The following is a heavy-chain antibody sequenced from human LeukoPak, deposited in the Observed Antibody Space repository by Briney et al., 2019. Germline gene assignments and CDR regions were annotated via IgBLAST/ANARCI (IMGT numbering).Heavy chain of an antibody. CDR1: GFTFDDYG. CDR3: ARGPTYCGGDCYSDAFDI. Sequence: GGSLRPSCAASGFTFDDYGMSWVRQAPGKGLEWVANIKQDGSERDYVDSVKGRFTISRDNAKKLLYLQMNSLRAEDTAVYYCARGPTYCGGDCYSDAFDIWGQGTMVTVSS. CDR2: IKQDGSER. D-gene: IGHD2-21*02. V-gene: IGHV3-7*01. J-gene: IGHJ3*02.